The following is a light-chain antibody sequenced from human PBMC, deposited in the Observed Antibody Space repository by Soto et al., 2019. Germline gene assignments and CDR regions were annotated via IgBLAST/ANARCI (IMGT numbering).Light chain of an antibody. J-gene: IGKJ1*01. Sequence: DIPMTQSPSTLSASVGDRVSITCRASQSVNRYLAWYQQKSGKAPNLLIYDASNLQSGVPSRFSGSGSGTEFTLTITNLQPDDFATYYCQHYNSYSRTFGQGTRVEI. V-gene: IGKV1-5*01. CDR2: DAS. CDR1: QSVNRY. CDR3: QHYNSYSRT.